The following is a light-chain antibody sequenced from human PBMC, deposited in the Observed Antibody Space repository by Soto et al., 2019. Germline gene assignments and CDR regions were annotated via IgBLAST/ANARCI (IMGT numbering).Light chain of an antibody. CDR2: DAS. J-gene: IGKJ3*01. V-gene: IGKV1-5*01. Sequence: DIQMTQSPSTLSASVGDRVTITCRASQSISSWLAWYQQKPGKAPKLLIYDASSLESGVPSRFSGSGSGTEFTLTISSLQPDDFATYCCHQYNSYSTTFGPGTKVDIK. CDR3: HQYNSYSTT. CDR1: QSISSW.